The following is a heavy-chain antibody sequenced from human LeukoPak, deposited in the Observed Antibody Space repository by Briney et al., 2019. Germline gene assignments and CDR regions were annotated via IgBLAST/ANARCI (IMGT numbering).Heavy chain of an antibody. CDR3: ARDLGDFWSGYFKSWDSREFDY. D-gene: IGHD3-3*01. CDR1: GYTFTSYY. Sequence: ASVKVSCKASGYTFTSYYMHWVRQAPGQGLEWMGIINPSGGSTSYAQKFQGRVIMTRDTSTSTVYMELSSLRSEDTAVYYCARDLGDFWSGYFKSWDSREFDYWGQGTLVTVSS. J-gene: IGHJ4*02. CDR2: INPSGGST. V-gene: IGHV1-46*01.